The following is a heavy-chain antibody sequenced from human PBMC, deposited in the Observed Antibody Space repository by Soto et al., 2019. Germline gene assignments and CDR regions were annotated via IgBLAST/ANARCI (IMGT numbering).Heavy chain of an antibody. CDR2: MNPNSGNT. D-gene: IGHD3-16*01. Sequence: ASVKVSCKASGYTFTSYDINWVLQATGQGLEWMGWMNPNSGNTGYAQKFQGRVTMTRNTSISTAYMELSSLRSEDTAVYYCARVSYYDYVWGSSNYAFDIWGQGTMVTVSS. V-gene: IGHV1-8*01. J-gene: IGHJ3*02. CDR1: GYTFTSYD. CDR3: ARVSYYDYVWGSSNYAFDI.